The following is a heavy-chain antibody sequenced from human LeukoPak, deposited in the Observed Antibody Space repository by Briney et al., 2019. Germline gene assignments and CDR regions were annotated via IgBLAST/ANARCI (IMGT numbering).Heavy chain of an antibody. Sequence: KPGGSLRLSRAASGFTFSDYYMSWIRQAPGKGLEWVSYISSSGNTIYYADSVKGRFTISRDNAKNSLYLQMNSLRAEDTAVYYCARPKYSSSWQIFDYWGQGTLVTASS. V-gene: IGHV3-11*01. CDR1: GFTFSDYY. J-gene: IGHJ4*02. CDR3: ARPKYSSSWQIFDY. D-gene: IGHD6-13*01. CDR2: ISSSGNTI.